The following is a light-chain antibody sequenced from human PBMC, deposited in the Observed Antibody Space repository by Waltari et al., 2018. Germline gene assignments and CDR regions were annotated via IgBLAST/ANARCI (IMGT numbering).Light chain of an antibody. CDR3: QQYNNWLPGT. J-gene: IGKJ1*01. Sequence: ETVLTPSPATLSVSPGARFTLSCRTSQSIGSKLAWYQQKPGQSPRLLIYGASSRATGIPARFSGSGSETEFTLTISSLQSEDFAVYYCQQYNNWLPGTFGQGTKVEI. CDR2: GAS. V-gene: IGKV3-15*01. CDR1: QSIGSK.